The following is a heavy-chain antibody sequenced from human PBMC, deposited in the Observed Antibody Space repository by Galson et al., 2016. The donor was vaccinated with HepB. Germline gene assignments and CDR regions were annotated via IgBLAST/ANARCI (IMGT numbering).Heavy chain of an antibody. Sequence: CAISGDSVSRDSRAWNWIRQSPSRGLEWLGRTYYRSKWYNDYAVSVKSRITISPDTSKNQFSLQLESVTPEDTAVYSCARAPGDKPGFGYWGQGTLVTVSS. CDR3: ARAPGDKPGFGY. CDR2: TYYRSKWYN. D-gene: IGHD4-23*01. CDR1: GDSVSRDSRA. J-gene: IGHJ4*02. V-gene: IGHV6-1*01.